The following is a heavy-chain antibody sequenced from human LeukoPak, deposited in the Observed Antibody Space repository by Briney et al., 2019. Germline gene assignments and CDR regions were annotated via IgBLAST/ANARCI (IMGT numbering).Heavy chain of an antibody. V-gene: IGHV3-9*01. CDR2: ISWNSGSI. J-gene: IGHJ4*02. CDR1: GFTFDDYA. Sequence: PGRSLRLSCAASGFTFDDYAMHWVRQAPGKGLEWVSGISWNSGSIGYADSVKGRFTISRDNAKNSLYLQMNSLRAEDTALYYCAKDTHSSSWYDFDYWGQGTLVTVSS. D-gene: IGHD6-13*01. CDR3: AKDTHSSSWYDFDY.